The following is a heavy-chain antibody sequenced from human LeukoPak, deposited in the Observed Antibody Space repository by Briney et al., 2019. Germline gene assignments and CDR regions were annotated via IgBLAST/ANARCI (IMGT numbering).Heavy chain of an antibody. CDR2: ISSSSSYI. J-gene: IGHJ5*02. V-gene: IGHV3-21*01. CDR3: ARDLAQYTARGWFDP. D-gene: IGHD2-2*02. Sequence: GGSLRLSCAASGFTFSTYYMNWVRQAPGKGLEWVSSISSSSSYIYYADSVKGRFTISRDNAKNSLYLQMNSLRAEDTAVYYCARDLAQYTARGWFDPWGQGTLVTVSS. CDR1: GFTFSTYY.